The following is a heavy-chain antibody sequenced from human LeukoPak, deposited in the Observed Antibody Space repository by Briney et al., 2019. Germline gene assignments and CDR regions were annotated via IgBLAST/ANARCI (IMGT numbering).Heavy chain of an antibody. CDR1: GVSISGSSYY. CDR2: IYYSGNT. Sequence: SETLSLTCTVSGVSISGSSYYWGWIRQPPGKGLEWIGSIYYSGNTYYNPSLKSRVTISVDTSKNQFSLKLNSVTATDTAVYYCARHHGPWGQGTLVTVSS. CDR3: ARHHGP. J-gene: IGHJ4*02. V-gene: IGHV4-39*01.